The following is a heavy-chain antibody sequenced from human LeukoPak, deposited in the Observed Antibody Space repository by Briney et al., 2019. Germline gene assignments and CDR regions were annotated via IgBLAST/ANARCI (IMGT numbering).Heavy chain of an antibody. D-gene: IGHD6-19*01. Sequence: GGSLRLSCAASGFTVSTSYMSWVRQAPGKGLEWVPVIYSGDNTYYADSVKGRFSISRDTSKNTLYLQMNSLRAEDTAVYYCVRYSGGWYGDCWGQGTLVTVSS. V-gene: IGHV3-53*01. J-gene: IGHJ4*02. CDR3: VRYSGGWYGDC. CDR2: IYSGDNT. CDR1: GFTVSTSY.